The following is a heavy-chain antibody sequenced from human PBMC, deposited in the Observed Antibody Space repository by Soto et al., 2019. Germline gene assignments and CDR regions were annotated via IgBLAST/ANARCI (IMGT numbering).Heavy chain of an antibody. CDR1: GGSFSGYY. CDR2: IDHSGYT. V-gene: IGHV4-34*01. Sequence: SETLSLTCAVYGGSFSGYYWNWIRQPPGKGLEWIGEIDHSGYTNYNPSLRSRVTISVDTSKNQCSLRLTSVTAADTAVYYCARVRDWFDPWGQGTLVTVSS. CDR3: ARVRDWFDP. J-gene: IGHJ5*02. D-gene: IGHD3-3*01.